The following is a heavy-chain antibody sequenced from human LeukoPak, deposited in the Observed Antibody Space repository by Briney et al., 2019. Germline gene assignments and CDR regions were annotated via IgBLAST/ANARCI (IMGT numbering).Heavy chain of an antibody. Sequence: PGGSLRLSCAASGFAFGSYSMNWVRQAPGKGLEWVSSISSSSSYIYYADSVKGRFTISRDNAKNSLYLQMNSLRAEDTAVYYCARTVAGYFDYWGQGTLVTVSS. CDR1: GFAFGSYS. J-gene: IGHJ4*02. CDR2: ISSSSSYI. D-gene: IGHD6-19*01. V-gene: IGHV3-21*01. CDR3: ARTVAGYFDY.